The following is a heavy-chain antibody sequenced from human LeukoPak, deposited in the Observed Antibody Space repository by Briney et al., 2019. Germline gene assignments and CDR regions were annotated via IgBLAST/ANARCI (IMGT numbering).Heavy chain of an antibody. CDR2: IYPGDSDT. V-gene: IGHV5-51*01. J-gene: IGHJ4*02. CDR1: GYSFHTYW. Sequence: GESLKISCKGFGYSFHTYWIGWVRQMPGKGLEWMGIIYPGDSDTRYSPSFQGQVTISVDKSLSTAYLQWSSLKASDTAMYYCARDTGGVGYFDYWGQGTLVTVSS. D-gene: IGHD1-14*01. CDR3: ARDTGGVGYFDY.